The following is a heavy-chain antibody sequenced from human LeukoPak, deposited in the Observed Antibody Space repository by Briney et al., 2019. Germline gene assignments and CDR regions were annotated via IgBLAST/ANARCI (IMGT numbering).Heavy chain of an antibody. D-gene: IGHD6-13*01. CDR3: ARFRDSSSWYVKEADY. Sequence: KGGESLKISCKGSGYSFTSYWIGWVRQMPGKGLEWMGIIYPGDSDTRYSPSFQGQVTISADKSISTAYLQWSSLKASDTAMYYCARFRDSSSWYVKEADYWGQGTLVTVSS. V-gene: IGHV5-51*01. CDR2: IYPGDSDT. J-gene: IGHJ4*02. CDR1: GYSFTSYW.